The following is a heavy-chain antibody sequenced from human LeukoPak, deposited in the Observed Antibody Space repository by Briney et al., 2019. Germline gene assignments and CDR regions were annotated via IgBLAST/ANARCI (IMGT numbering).Heavy chain of an antibody. Sequence: GGSLRLSCAASGFTFSSYTMNWVHQAPGKGLEWVSSIRSSSSYMDYADSVKGRFTISRDNSKNTLYLQMNSLRAEDTAVYYCAKVYCSSTTCSLLHFDYWGQGTLVTVSS. CDR2: IRSSSSYM. J-gene: IGHJ4*02. CDR3: AKVYCSSTTCSLLHFDY. V-gene: IGHV3-21*04. D-gene: IGHD2-2*01. CDR1: GFTFSSYT.